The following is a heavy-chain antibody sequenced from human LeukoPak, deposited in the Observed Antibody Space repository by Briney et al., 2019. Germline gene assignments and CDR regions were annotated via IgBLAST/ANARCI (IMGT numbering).Heavy chain of an antibody. D-gene: IGHD3-3*01. Sequence: GGSLRLSCAASGFTSSSYWMQWVRQAPGKGLVWVSRINSDGSSTSYADSVKGRFTISRDNAKNTLYLQMNSLRAEDTAVYYCARDQSGYDFWSGYYSYFDYWGQGTLVTVSS. CDR2: INSDGSST. CDR1: GFTSSSYW. J-gene: IGHJ4*02. CDR3: ARDQSGYDFWSGYYSYFDY. V-gene: IGHV3-74*01.